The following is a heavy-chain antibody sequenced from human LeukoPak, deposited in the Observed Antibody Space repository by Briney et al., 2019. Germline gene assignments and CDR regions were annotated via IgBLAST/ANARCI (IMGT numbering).Heavy chain of an antibody. D-gene: IGHD5-24*01. CDR1: GYPFGLDYY. CDR2: FHRGRI. J-gene: IGHJ5*02. CDR3: ARAPSSYESGNGYPNLGWLDP. V-gene: IGHV4-38-2*02. Sequence: SETLSLTCKVSGYPFGLDYYWVWIRQAPGRGLQWIGGFHRGRIQYNSARKSRVTISIDSSKNQFSLRMWPVTAADTAFYFCARAPSSYESGNGYPNLGWLDPWGQGALVTVSS.